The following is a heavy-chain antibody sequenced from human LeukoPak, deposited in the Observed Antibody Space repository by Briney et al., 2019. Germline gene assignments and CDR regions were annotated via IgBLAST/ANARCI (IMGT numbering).Heavy chain of an antibody. V-gene: IGHV3-7*03. CDR1: GFTFNSYW. J-gene: IGHJ4*02. CDR3: AKASSGWSFDY. D-gene: IGHD6-19*01. CDR2: IKQDGSEK. Sequence: GGSLRLSCAASGFTFNSYWMSWVRQAPGKGLEWVANIKQDGSEKYYVDSVKGRFTISRDNSKNTLYLQMNSLRAEDTAVYYCAKASSGWSFDYWGQGTLVTVSS.